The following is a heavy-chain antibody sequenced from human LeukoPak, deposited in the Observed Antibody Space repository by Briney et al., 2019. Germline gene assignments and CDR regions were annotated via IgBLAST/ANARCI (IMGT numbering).Heavy chain of an antibody. J-gene: IGHJ6*03. D-gene: IGHD4-17*01. CDR2: IIPIFGTA. CDR3: ARGSQGLRGYYYYMDV. V-gene: IGHV1-69*13. Sequence: SVKVSCKASGGTFSSYAISWVRQAPGQGLEWMGGIIPIFGTANYAQKFQGRVTITADESTSTAYMELSSLRSEDTAVYYCARGSQGLRGYYYYMDVWGKGTTVTVSS. CDR1: GGTFSSYA.